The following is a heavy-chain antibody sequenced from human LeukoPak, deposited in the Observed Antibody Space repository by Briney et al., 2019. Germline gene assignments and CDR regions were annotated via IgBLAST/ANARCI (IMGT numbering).Heavy chain of an antibody. V-gene: IGHV3-30-3*01. Sequence: GGSLRLSCAASGFTFSSYAMHWVRQAPGKGLEWVAVISYDGSNKYYADSVKGRFTISRDNSKNTLYLQMSSLRSEDTAVYYCARDRETYDSSGYYSYYFDYWGQGTLVTVSS. J-gene: IGHJ4*02. CDR1: GFTFSSYA. CDR2: ISYDGSNK. D-gene: IGHD3-22*01. CDR3: ARDRETYDSSGYYSYYFDY.